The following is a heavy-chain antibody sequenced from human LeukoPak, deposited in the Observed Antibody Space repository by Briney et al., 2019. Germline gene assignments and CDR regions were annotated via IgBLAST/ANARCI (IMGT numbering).Heavy chain of an antibody. CDR3: ARAKYSSSWYTRILHGMDV. D-gene: IGHD6-13*01. J-gene: IGHJ6*02. CDR2: IYYSGST. V-gene: IGHV4-39*07. CDR1: GGSISSSSYY. Sequence: PSETLSLTCTVSGGSISSSSYYWGWIRQPPGKGLEWIGSIYYSGSTYYNPSLKSRVTISVDTSKNQFSLKLSSVTAADTAVYYCARAKYSSSWYTRILHGMDVWGQGTTVTVSS.